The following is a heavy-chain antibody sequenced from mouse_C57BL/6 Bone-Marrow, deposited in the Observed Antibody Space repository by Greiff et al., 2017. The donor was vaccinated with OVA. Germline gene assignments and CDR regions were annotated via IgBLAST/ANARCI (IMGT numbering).Heavy chain of an antibody. CDR3: ARDPLLLLRDY. J-gene: IGHJ2*01. CDR2: IHPNSGST. D-gene: IGHD1-1*01. V-gene: IGHV1-64*01. Sequence: QVQLQQPGAELVKPGASVKLSCKASGYTFTSYWMHWVKQRPGQGLEWIGMIHPNSGSTNYNEKFKSKATLTVDKSSSTAYMQLSSLTSEDSAVYYCARDPLLLLRDYWGQGTTLTVSS. CDR1: GYTFTSYW.